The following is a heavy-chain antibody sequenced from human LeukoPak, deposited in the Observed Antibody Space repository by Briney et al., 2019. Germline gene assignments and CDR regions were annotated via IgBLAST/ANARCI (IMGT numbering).Heavy chain of an antibody. V-gene: IGHV1-18*01. CDR3: ARDPQTGNRFDY. D-gene: IGHD1-14*01. J-gene: IGHJ4*02. CDR1: GCTFTSYG. Sequence: SSVKVSCKASGCTFTSYGINWVRQAPGQGREWMGGISAYSGNTNYAQKLQGRVTMTTDTSTSTAYMDLSSLRPDDTAVYCCARDPQTGNRFDYWGQGTLVTVSS. CDR2: ISAYSGNT.